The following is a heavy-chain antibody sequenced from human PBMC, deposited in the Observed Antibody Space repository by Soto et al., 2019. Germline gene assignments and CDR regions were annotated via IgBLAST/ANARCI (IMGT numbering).Heavy chain of an antibody. D-gene: IGHD6-6*01. Sequence: EVQLVESGGGLVQPGRSLRLSCAASGFTFDDYAMHWVRQAPGKGLEWVSGISWNSGSIGYADSVKGRCTSSRDNAKKLLFLQMNSLRVDDTALYYCVKDGEAASPGWFDTWGQGTQVTVSA. CDR1: GFTFDDYA. CDR2: ISWNSGSI. V-gene: IGHV3-9*01. CDR3: VKDGEAASPGWFDT. J-gene: IGHJ5*02.